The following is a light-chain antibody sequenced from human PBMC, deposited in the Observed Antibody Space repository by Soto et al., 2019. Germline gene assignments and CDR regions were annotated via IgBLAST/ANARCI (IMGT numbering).Light chain of an antibody. CDR3: QQSDSTPTWT. CDR2: PAS. J-gene: IGKJ1*01. Sequence: DIQMTQSPSSLSASVGDRVTITCRASQSISRYLNWYQQKPGKAPKLLIYPASSLQSGVPSRFSGSASGTDFTLTISSLQPEDFATYSCQQSDSTPTWTFGQGTKVEIK. CDR1: QSISRY. V-gene: IGKV1-39*01.